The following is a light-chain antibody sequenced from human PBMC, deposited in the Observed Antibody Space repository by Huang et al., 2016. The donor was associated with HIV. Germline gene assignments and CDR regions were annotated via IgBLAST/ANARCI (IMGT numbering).Light chain of an antibody. CDR2: GAS. CDR1: QNISSF. J-gene: IGKJ3*01. Sequence: EIVLTQSPATLSLSPGGRATLSCRASQNISSFLVWYQQGAGQAPRLLIYGASNRATGIPSRFSGSGSGTGFTLTINNLEPGDFAVYYCQQRFTFGPGTKVDIK. CDR3: QQRFT. V-gene: IGKV3-11*01.